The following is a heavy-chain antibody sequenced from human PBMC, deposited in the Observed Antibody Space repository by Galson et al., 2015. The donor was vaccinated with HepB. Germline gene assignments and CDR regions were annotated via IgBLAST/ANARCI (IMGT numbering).Heavy chain of an antibody. CDR3: AKVRSGGVGFDD. D-gene: IGHD3-3*01. CDR2: ISDNSRTI. Sequence: SLRLSCADSGLAFSHYYMNWVRQAPGKGLEWVAYISDNSRTISYGDSVKGRFTVSRDNAKNSLYLQMNSLTAGDTAVYYCAKVRSGGVGFDDWGQGTPVVVSS. V-gene: IGHV3-11*01. J-gene: IGHJ4*02. CDR1: GLAFSHYY.